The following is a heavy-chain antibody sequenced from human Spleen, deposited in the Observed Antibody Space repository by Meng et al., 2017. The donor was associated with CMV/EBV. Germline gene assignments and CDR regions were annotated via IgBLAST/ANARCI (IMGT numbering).Heavy chain of an antibody. CDR1: GGSISSGSYY. D-gene: IGHD2-2*01. V-gene: IGHV4-39*07. J-gene: IGHJ4*01. Sequence: SETLSLTCTVSGGSISSGSYYWGWIRHPPGKGLEWIGNTYYSGSTYYNPSLRSRVTISVDTSKGQFSLKVNSVTAADTAVYYCARGSGDCTSTSCYIDHWGHGNLVTVSS. CDR3: ARGSGDCTSTSCYIDH. CDR2: TYYSGST.